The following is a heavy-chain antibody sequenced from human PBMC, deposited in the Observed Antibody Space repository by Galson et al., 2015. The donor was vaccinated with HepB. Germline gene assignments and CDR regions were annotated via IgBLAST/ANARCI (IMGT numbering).Heavy chain of an antibody. J-gene: IGHJ4*02. CDR1: GFTFSSYN. Sequence: SLRLSCAASGFTFSSYNMNWVRQAPGKGLEWVSSISSSSSYIYYADSVKGRFTISRDNAKNSLYLQMNSLRAEDTAVCYCARWPLVSQDYWGQGTLVTVSS. CDR3: ARWPLVSQDY. V-gene: IGHV3-21*01. D-gene: IGHD5-12*01. CDR2: ISSSSSYI.